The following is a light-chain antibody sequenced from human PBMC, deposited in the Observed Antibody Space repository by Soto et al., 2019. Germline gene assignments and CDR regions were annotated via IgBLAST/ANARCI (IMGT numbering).Light chain of an antibody. V-gene: IGKV1-8*01. CDR1: QGISSY. Sequence: AIRMTQFPSSLSASTGDRVTITCRASQGISSYLAWYQQKPGKAPKLLIYAASTLQSGVPSRFSGSGSGTDLTLTISCLQSEDFATYYCQQYYSYPLTFGGGTKVDIK. J-gene: IGKJ4*01. CDR2: AAS. CDR3: QQYYSYPLT.